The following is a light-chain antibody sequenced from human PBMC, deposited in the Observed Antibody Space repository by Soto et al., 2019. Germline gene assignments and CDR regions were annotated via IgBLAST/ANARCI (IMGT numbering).Light chain of an antibody. V-gene: IGKV3-20*01. Sequence: IVMTQSPATLSVSPWERATLSCRASQSIYSNLAWYQQKPGQAPRLLIYGASSRATGIPDRFSGSGSGTDFTLTISRLEPEDFAVYYCQQYGSSPQTFGQGTKVDNK. J-gene: IGKJ1*01. CDR3: QQYGSSPQT. CDR1: QSIYSN. CDR2: GAS.